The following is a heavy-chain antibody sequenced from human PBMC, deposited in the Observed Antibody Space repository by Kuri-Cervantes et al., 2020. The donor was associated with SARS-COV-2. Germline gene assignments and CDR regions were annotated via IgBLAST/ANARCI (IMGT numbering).Heavy chain of an antibody. CDR3: ASGYDSSGYPGPWVY. V-gene: IGHV1-18*01. CDR2: ISAYNGNT. J-gene: IGHJ4*02. D-gene: IGHD3-22*01. CDR1: GYTFTSYG. Sequence: ASVKVSCKASGYTFTSYGISWVRQAPGQGLEWMGWISAYNGNTNYAQKLQGRVTMTTDTSTSTAYMELRSLRSDDTAVYYCASGYDSSGYPGPWVYWGQGTLVTVSS.